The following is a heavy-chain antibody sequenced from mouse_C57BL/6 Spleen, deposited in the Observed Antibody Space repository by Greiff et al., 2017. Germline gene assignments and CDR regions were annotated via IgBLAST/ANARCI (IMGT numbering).Heavy chain of an antibody. J-gene: IGHJ1*03. CDR1: GFTFSSYA. D-gene: IGHD2-4*01. Sequence: EVMLVESGGGLVKPGGSLKLSCAASGFTFSSYAMSWVRQTPEKRLEWVATISDGGSYTYYPDNVKGRFTISRDNAKNNRYLQMSHLKSEDTAMYYCARGGYDYDESYWYFDVWGTGTTVTVSS. V-gene: IGHV5-4*03. CDR2: ISDGGSYT. CDR3: ARGGYDYDESYWYFDV.